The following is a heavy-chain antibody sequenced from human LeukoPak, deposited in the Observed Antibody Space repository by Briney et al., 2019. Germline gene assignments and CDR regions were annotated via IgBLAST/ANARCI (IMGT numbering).Heavy chain of an antibody. CDR2: IYPGDSDT. D-gene: IGHD3-9*01. V-gene: IGHV5-51*01. CDR1: GYSFTSYW. Sequence: GESLKISCKGSGYSFTSYWIGWVRPMPGKGLEWMGIIYPGDSDTRYSPSFQGQVTISADKSISTAYLQWSSLKASDTAMYYCARARYDILTGYYTEYFDYWGQGTLVTVSS. CDR3: ARARYDILTGYYTEYFDY. J-gene: IGHJ4*02.